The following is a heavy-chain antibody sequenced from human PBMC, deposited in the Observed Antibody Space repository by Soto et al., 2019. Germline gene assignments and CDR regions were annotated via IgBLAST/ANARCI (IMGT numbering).Heavy chain of an antibody. V-gene: IGHV4-30-4*01. D-gene: IGHD6-13*01. CDR2: IYYSGST. J-gene: IGHJ5*02. CDR3: ARVEHSSSWYWFDP. Sequence: SETLSLTCTVSGGSISSGDYYWSWIRQPPGKGLEWIGYIYYSGSTYYNPSLKSRVTISVDTSKNQFSLKLSSVTAADTAVYYCARVEHSSSWYWFDPWGQGTLVTVSS. CDR1: GGSISSGDYY.